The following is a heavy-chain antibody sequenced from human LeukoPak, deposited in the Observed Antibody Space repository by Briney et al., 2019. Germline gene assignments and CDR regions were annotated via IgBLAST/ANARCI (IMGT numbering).Heavy chain of an antibody. V-gene: IGHV1-69*05. Sequence: SVKVSCKASGGTFSSYAISWVRQAPGQGLEWMGGIIPIFGTANCAQKFQGRVTITTDESTSTAYMELSSLRSEDTAVYYCASGDYDILTGYHHYPMGYWGQGTLVTVSS. CDR2: IIPIFGTA. D-gene: IGHD3-9*01. J-gene: IGHJ4*02. CDR1: GGTFSSYA. CDR3: ASGDYDILTGYHHYPMGY.